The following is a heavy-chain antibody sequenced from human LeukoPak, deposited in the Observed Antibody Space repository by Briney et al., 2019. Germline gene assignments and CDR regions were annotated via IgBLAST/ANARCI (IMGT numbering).Heavy chain of an antibody. Sequence: SETLSLTCAVSGGSISSGGYSWSWIRLPPGKGLEWIGYIYHSGSTYYNPSLKSRVTISVDRSKNQFSLKLSSVTAADTAVYYCARDRGAEYCSSTSCYRDNWFDPWGQGTLVTVSS. V-gene: IGHV4-30-2*01. CDR2: IYHSGST. CDR1: GGSISSGGYS. J-gene: IGHJ5*02. CDR3: ARDRGAEYCSSTSCYRDNWFDP. D-gene: IGHD2-2*02.